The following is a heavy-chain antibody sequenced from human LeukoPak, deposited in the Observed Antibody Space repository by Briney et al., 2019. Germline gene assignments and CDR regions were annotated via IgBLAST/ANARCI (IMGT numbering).Heavy chain of an antibody. CDR3: ARLAPRRVFTGIVPAAIGGNWFDP. Sequence: SETLSLTCTVSGGSISSTTYYWGWIRQPPGKGLEWIGTIYYSGATYCNPSLKSRVTISIDTSKNQFSLRLSSVTAADTAVYYCARLAPRRVFTGIVPAAIGGNWFDPWGQGTLVTVSS. CDR2: IYYSGAT. CDR1: GGSISSTTYY. V-gene: IGHV4-39*01. J-gene: IGHJ5*02. D-gene: IGHD2-2*01.